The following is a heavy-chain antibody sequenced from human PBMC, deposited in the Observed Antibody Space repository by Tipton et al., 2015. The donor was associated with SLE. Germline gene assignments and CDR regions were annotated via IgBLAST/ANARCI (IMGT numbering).Heavy chain of an antibody. V-gene: IGHV4-39*07. CDR1: GGSISSSSYY. CDR3: ARGGLTLFGMVTSDY. D-gene: IGHD3-3*01. Sequence: TLSLTCTVSGGSISSSSYYWGWIRQTPGKGLEWIGEINHSGGTNYNPSLKSRVTISVDTSKNQFSLKLSSVTAADTAVYYCARGGLTLFGMVTSDYWGQGTLVTVSS. J-gene: IGHJ4*02. CDR2: INHSGGT.